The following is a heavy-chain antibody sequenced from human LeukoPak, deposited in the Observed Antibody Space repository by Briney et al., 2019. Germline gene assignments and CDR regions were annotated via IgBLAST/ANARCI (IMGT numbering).Heavy chain of an antibody. D-gene: IGHD5-18*01. Sequence: SETLSLTCNVSGYSISSGSYWGWIRQPPGKGLEWIGSIFQSGHTYYNPSLKSRVAMSVDTSKDQFSLKLASVTAADTAIYYCAKGAGGFSYYNWFDPWGQGTLVTVSS. J-gene: IGHJ5*02. CDR1: GYSISSGSY. V-gene: IGHV4-38-2*02. CDR2: IFQSGHT. CDR3: AKGAGGFSYYNWFDP.